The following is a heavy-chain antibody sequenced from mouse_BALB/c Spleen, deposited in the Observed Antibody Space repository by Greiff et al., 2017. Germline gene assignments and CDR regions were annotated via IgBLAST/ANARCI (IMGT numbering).Heavy chain of an antibody. CDR3: ARSGSITTATWFAD. J-gene: IGHJ3*01. Sequence: VQLVESGAELVRPGSSVQISCKASGYAFSSYWMNWVKQRPGQGLEWIGQIYPGDGDTNYNGKFKGKATLTADKSSSTAYMQLSSLTSEDSAVYFCARSGSITTATWFADWGQGTLVTVSA. CDR1: GYAFSSYW. V-gene: IGHV1-80*01. D-gene: IGHD1-2*01. CDR2: IYPGDGDT.